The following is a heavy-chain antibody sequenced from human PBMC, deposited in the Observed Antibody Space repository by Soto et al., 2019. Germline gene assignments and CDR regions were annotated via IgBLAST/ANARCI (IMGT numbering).Heavy chain of an antibody. D-gene: IGHD3-3*01. J-gene: IGHJ5*02. Sequence: ASVKVPFKASGYTFTSYCISWVRQAPGQWRELRGWISAYNGNTNYAHKLQGRVTITTDTSTSTAYMELRSLRSDDTAVYYWPRGVITIFRVVIRMSWFEPWGEGTLVHVSS. CDR3: PRGVITIFRVVIRMSWFEP. CDR1: GYTFTSYC. CDR2: ISAYNGNT. V-gene: IGHV1-18*04.